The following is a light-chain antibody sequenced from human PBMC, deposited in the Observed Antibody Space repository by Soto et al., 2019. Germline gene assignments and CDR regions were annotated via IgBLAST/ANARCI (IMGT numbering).Light chain of an antibody. V-gene: IGKV3-20*01. Sequence: EIVLTQSPGTLSLSPGERATLSCRASQSVSSSSLTWYQQKPGQAPRLLIYGASTRATGIPDRFSGSGSGTDFSLTISRLEPEDFAVYYCLQFDIEPLYTFGQGT. CDR3: LQFDIEPLYT. J-gene: IGKJ2*01. CDR2: GAS. CDR1: QSVSSSS.